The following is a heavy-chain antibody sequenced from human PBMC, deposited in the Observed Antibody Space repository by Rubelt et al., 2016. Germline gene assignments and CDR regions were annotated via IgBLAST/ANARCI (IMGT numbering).Heavy chain of an antibody. CDR3: AREIIAAAGFDY. CDR1: GYTFTSYL. CDR2: INPNGGNT. D-gene: IGHD6-25*01. V-gene: IGHV1-46*01. Sequence: QVQLVQSGAEVKKPGASVKVSCKASGYTFTSYLMVWVRQAPGQGLECLGTINPNGGNTNYAQTFQGRVPMTRDTSPSTVYMGLGSLGSEDTAVYYCAREIIAAAGFDYWGQGTLVTVSS. J-gene: IGHJ4*02.